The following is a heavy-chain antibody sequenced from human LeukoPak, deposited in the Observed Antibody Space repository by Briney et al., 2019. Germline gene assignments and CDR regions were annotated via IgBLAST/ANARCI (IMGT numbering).Heavy chain of an antibody. CDR3: ARNNWNYELTFDY. Sequence: PSETLSLTCTVSGGSISSSSYYWGWIRQPPGKGLEWIGSIYYSGSTYYNPSLKSRVTISVDTSKNQFSLKLSSVTAADTAVYYCARNNWNYELTFDYWGQGTLVTVSS. V-gene: IGHV4-39*07. CDR1: GGSISSSSYY. J-gene: IGHJ4*02. D-gene: IGHD1-7*01. CDR2: IYYSGST.